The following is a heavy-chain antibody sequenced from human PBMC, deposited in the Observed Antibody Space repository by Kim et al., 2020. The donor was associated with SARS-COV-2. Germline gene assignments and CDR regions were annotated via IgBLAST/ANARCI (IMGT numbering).Heavy chain of an antibody. Sequence: GESLKISCKGSGYSFTSYCISWVRQMPGKGLEWMGRIDPSDSYTNYSPSFQGHVTISADKSISTAYLQWSSLKASDTAMYYCATGDTAMVDYWGQGTLVTVSS. D-gene: IGHD5-18*01. J-gene: IGHJ4*02. V-gene: IGHV5-10-1*01. CDR2: IDPSDSYT. CDR3: ATGDTAMVDY. CDR1: GYSFTSYC.